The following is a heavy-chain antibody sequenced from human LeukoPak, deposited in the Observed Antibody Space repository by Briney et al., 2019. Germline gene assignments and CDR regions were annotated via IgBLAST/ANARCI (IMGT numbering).Heavy chain of an antibody. J-gene: IGHJ4*02. Sequence: GGSLRLSCTVSGFTFRNYLMHWVRQAPGGGLVWVSRINIDETNAYADSVSGRFIISRDNAKNTLYLQMNSLRAEDTAVYYCARSHSYSSSWSNFDYWGQGTLVTVSS. V-gene: IGHV3-74*01. D-gene: IGHD6-13*01. CDR3: ARSHSYSSSWSNFDY. CDR2: INIDETNA. CDR1: GFTFRNYL.